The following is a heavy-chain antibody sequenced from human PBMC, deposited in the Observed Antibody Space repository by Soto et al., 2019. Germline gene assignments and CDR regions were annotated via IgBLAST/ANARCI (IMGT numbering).Heavy chain of an antibody. CDR2: IRSKANNYAT. CDR3: ARGVYDFWSGHPKGLDY. Sequence: EVQLVESGGGLVQPGGSLKLSCAASGFTFSGSVVHWVRQTSGKGLEWVGRIRSKANNYATAYAVSVKGRFTISRDDSRNTAYLQMNSLKTEDTAVYYCARGVYDFWSGHPKGLDYWGQGTVVTVSS. V-gene: IGHV3-73*02. J-gene: IGHJ4*02. CDR1: GFTFSGSV. D-gene: IGHD3-3*01.